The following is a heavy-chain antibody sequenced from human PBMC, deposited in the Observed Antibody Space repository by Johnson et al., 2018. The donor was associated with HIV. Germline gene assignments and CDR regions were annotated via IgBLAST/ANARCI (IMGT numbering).Heavy chain of an antibody. D-gene: IGHD3-22*01. CDR3: AKSPYDSSGYYQTGAFDI. CDR1: GFTFSSYG. CDR2: IWYDGSNK. J-gene: IGHJ3*02. Sequence: QVQLVESGGGVVQPGRSLRLSCAAYGFTFSSYGMHWVRQAPGKGLEWVAVIWYDGSNKYYADSVKGRFTISRDNSKNTLYLQMNSLRAEDTAVYYCAKSPYDSSGYYQTGAFDIWGQGTMVTVSS. V-gene: IGHV3-33*06.